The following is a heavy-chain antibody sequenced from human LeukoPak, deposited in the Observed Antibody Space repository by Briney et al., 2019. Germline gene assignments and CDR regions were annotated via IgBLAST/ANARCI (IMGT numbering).Heavy chain of an antibody. CDR3: ARDFETYWLGYYYYGMDV. J-gene: IGHJ6*02. Sequence: ASVKVSCKASGYTFTACYVHWVRQAPGQGYEWMGWITPHNGGTNYAQKFQGRVTMTRDTSVSTAYMELSRLKSDDTAVYYCARDFETYWLGYYYYGMDVWGQGTTVTVSS. CDR2: ITPHNGGT. V-gene: IGHV1-2*02. D-gene: IGHD6-19*01. CDR1: GYTFTACY.